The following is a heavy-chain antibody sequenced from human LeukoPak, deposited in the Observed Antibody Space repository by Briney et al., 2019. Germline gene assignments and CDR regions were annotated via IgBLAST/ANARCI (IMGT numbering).Heavy chain of an antibody. CDR3: ARDPGLLGATVSDAFDI. Sequence: SVKVSCKASGGTFSSYAISWVRQAPGQGLEWMGGIIPIFGTANYAQKFQGRVTITADESTSTAYMELSSLRSEDTAVYYCARDPGLLGATVSDAFDIWGQGTMVTVSS. D-gene: IGHD1-26*01. J-gene: IGHJ3*02. V-gene: IGHV1-69*13. CDR1: GGTFSSYA. CDR2: IIPIFGTA.